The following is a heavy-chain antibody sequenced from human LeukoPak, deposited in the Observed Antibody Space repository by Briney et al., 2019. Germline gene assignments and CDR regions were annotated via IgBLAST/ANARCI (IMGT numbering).Heavy chain of an antibody. CDR2: MNPNSGNT. J-gene: IGHJ4*02. D-gene: IGHD2-15*01. V-gene: IGHV1-8*01. Sequence: GASVKVSCKASGYTFTSYDINWVRQATGQGLEWMGWMNPNSGNTGYAQKFQGRVTMTRNTSISTAHMELSSLRSEDTAVYYCARILGYCSGGSCYSDYWGQGTLVTVSS. CDR3: ARILGYCSGGSCYSDY. CDR1: GYTFTSYD.